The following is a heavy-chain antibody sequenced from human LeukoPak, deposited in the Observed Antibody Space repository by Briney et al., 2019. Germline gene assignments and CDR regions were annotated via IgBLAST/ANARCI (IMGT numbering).Heavy chain of an antibody. Sequence: SETLSLTCTVSGYSISSGYYWGWIRQSPGKGLEWIGSIYHDGSTHYNPSLESRVTISVDTSKNQLSLNLNSVAAADTAVYYCARALSYCNRNDYFYNWFDPWGQGTLVSVSS. D-gene: IGHD3-22*01. CDR3: ARALSYCNRNDYFYNWFDP. J-gene: IGHJ5*02. V-gene: IGHV4-38-2*02. CDR1: GYSISSGYY. CDR2: IYHDGST.